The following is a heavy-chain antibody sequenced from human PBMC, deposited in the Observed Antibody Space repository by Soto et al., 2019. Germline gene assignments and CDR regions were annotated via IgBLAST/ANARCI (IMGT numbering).Heavy chain of an antibody. J-gene: IGHJ3*01. CDR2: IYWDDDT. D-gene: IGHD3-16*02. Sequence: QITLKESGPTEVKPTETLALTCTFSGFSLATKLVGVGWVRQPPGGALEWIAVIYWDDDTRYSPSLETRLTITKDTPKNQVALTMTDMDFVDTATFDCAHVTITYGGVVGDEAVDVWGQGAVVTVSS. CDR1: GFSLATKLVG. V-gene: IGHV2-5*02. CDR3: AHVTITYGGVVGDEAVDV.